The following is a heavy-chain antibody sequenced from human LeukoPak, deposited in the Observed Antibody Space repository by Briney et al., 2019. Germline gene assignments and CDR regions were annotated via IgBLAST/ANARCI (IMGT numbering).Heavy chain of an antibody. CDR2: INPTTGRT. J-gene: IGHJ4*02. Sequence: ASVKDSCMASGYTFTSYYLNWVRQAPGQGLEWMGIINPTTGRTSLPQKFQGNVTMTRDTSTSTVYMKLRSLRSEDTAVYYCARGREYSGYQEYYFDYCGRRALFTVSS. CDR3: ARGREYSGYQEYYFDY. D-gene: IGHD5-12*01. V-gene: IGHV1-46*01. CDR1: GYTFTSYY.